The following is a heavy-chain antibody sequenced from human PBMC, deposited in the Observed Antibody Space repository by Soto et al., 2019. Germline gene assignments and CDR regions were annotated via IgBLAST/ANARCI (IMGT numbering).Heavy chain of an antibody. CDR1: GGSISSYY. D-gene: IGHD5-18*01. Sequence: SLTCTVSGGSISSYYWSWIRQPPGKRLEWIGYIYYSGSTNYNPSLKSRVTISVDTSKNQFSLKLSSVTAADTAVYYCARGIQLWTITYYFDYWGQGTLVTVSS. CDR2: IYYSGST. V-gene: IGHV4-59*01. J-gene: IGHJ4*02. CDR3: ARGIQLWTITYYFDY.